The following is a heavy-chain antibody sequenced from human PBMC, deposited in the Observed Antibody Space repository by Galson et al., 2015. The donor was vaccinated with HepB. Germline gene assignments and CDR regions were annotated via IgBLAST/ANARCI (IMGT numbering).Heavy chain of an antibody. CDR1: GVTLSNYG. CDR2: VSYDGGTK. Sequence: SLRLSCAASGVTLSNYGMHWVRQAPGKGLEWVAVVSYDGGTKYYADSAKGRFTISKDKSRNTVYLQMDTLRPEDTAVYFCAREGDTYRSGRYGSWGQGTLVTVSS. V-gene: IGHV3-30*03. J-gene: IGHJ4*02. CDR3: AREGDTYRSGRYGS. D-gene: IGHD6-13*01.